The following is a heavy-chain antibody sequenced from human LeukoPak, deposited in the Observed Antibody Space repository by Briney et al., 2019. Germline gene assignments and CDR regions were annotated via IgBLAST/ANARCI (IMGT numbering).Heavy chain of an antibody. D-gene: IGHD1-26*01. CDR2: INSDGSST. CDR3: ARGPRAYSGSPSYYFDY. CDR1: GFTFSSYW. Sequence: GSLRLSCAASGFTFSSYWMHWVRQAPGKGLVWVSRINSDGSSTSYADSVKGRFTISRDNVKNTLYLQMNSLRAEDTAVYYCARGPRAYSGSPSYYFDYWGQGTLVTVSS. J-gene: IGHJ4*02. V-gene: IGHV3-74*01.